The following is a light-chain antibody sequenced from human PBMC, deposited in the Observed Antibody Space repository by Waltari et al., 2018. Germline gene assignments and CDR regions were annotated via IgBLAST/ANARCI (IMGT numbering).Light chain of an antibody. CDR3: QSYHGNNWV. J-gene: IGLJ3*02. V-gene: IGLV6-57*04. Sequence: NFMLTQPHSVSESPGKTVTISCTRSSGSIASNYVQWYQQRPGSAPTTVIYEDNQRPSGVPDRFSGSIDRSSNSASLTISGLKTEDEADYYCQSYHGNNWVFGGGTKLTVL. CDR1: SGSIASNY. CDR2: EDN.